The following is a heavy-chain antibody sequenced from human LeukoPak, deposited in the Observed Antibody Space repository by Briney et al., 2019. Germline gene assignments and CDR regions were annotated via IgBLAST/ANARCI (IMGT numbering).Heavy chain of an antibody. D-gene: IGHD3-22*01. CDR2: INPNGDAT. CDR1: GYTFTKYL. CDR3: ARDLSNYYDSSGCS. V-gene: IGHV1-46*01. J-gene: IGHJ5*02. Sequence: ASVKVSCKTSGYTFTKYLIHWVRQAPGQGLEWVGTINPNGDATNYAPRLQGRLTLTQDTSTSTVYMELRGLTPDDTAVYYCARDLSNYYDSSGCSWGQGTLVTVSS.